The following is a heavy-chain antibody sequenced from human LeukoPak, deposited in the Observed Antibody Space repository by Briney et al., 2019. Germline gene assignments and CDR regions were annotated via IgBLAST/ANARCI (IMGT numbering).Heavy chain of an antibody. CDR2: INHSGST. J-gene: IGHJ4*02. D-gene: IGHD5-24*01. CDR1: GGSFSGYY. V-gene: IGHV4-34*01. Sequence: SETLSLTCAVYGGSFSGYYGSWIRQPPGKGLEWIGEINHSGSTNYNPSLKSRVTISVDTSKNQFPLKLSSVTAADTAVYYCARGRLRWPLGYWGQGTLVTVSS. CDR3: ARGRLRWPLGY.